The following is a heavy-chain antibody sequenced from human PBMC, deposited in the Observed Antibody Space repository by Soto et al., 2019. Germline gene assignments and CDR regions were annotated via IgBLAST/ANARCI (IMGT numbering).Heavy chain of an antibody. Sequence: PSETLSLTCTVSGGSISSGGYYWSWIRQHPGKGLEWIGYIYYSGSTYYNPSLKSRVTISVDTSKNQFSLKLSSVTAADTAVYYCARATLGYCSGGSCYWFDPWGQGDQVTVYS. D-gene: IGHD2-15*01. J-gene: IGHJ5*02. V-gene: IGHV4-31*03. CDR1: GGSISSGGYY. CDR3: ARATLGYCSGGSCYWFDP. CDR2: IYYSGST.